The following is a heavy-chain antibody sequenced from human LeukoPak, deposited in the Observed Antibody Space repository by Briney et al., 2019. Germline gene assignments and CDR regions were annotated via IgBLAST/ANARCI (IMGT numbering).Heavy chain of an antibody. V-gene: IGHV3-53*01. J-gene: IGHJ4*02. CDR1: GFTVSSNY. D-gene: IGHD1-1*01. Sequence: GGSLRLSCAASGFTVSSNYMSWVRQAPGKGLEWVSVIYSGGNTYYADSVKGRFTISRDNSKNTLYLQMNSLSVEDTAVYYCARDQDWNPYWGQGTLVTVSS. CDR2: IYSGGNT. CDR3: ARDQDWNPY.